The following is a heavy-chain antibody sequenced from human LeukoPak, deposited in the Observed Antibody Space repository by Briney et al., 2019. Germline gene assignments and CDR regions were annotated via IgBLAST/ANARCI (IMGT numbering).Heavy chain of an antibody. CDR3: TRDPYDRGGYGAFDL. Sequence: TGGSLRLSCAASGFTFTAYSMTWVRQAPGKGLEWVANIKRDGSDKYYVDSVKGRFTISRDNAKNSLYLEMISLRVEGTAVYYCTRDPYDRGGYGAFDLWGLGTTITVSS. CDR2: IKRDGSDK. D-gene: IGHD3-22*01. CDR1: GFTFTAYS. J-gene: IGHJ3*01. V-gene: IGHV3-7*01.